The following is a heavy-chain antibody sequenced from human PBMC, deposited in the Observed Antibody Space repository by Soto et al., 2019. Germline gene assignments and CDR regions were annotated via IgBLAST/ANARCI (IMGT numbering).Heavy chain of an antibody. CDR1: GFTFSGYA. CDR3: AKGRYDSSGYYA. CDR2: ISGSGGST. V-gene: IGHV3-23*01. Sequence: LRLSCAASGFTFSGYAMGWVRQAPGKGLEWVSAISGSGGSTYYADSVKGRFTISRDNSKNTLYLQMNSLRAEDTAVYYCAKGRYDSSGYYAWGQGTLVTV. D-gene: IGHD3-22*01. J-gene: IGHJ5*02.